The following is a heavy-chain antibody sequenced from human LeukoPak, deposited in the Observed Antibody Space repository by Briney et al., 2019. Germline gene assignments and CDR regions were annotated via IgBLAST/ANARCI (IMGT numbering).Heavy chain of an antibody. Sequence: PSETLSLTCTVSGGSISSYYWSWIRQPPGKGLEWIGYIYYSGSTNYNPSLKSRVTISVDTSKNQFSLKLSSVTAADTAVYYCARGPYYYGSGSYYNENYFDYWGQGTLVTVSS. CDR2: IYYSGST. J-gene: IGHJ4*02. CDR3: ARGPYYYGSGSYYNENYFDY. V-gene: IGHV4-59*01. CDR1: GGSISSYY. D-gene: IGHD3-10*01.